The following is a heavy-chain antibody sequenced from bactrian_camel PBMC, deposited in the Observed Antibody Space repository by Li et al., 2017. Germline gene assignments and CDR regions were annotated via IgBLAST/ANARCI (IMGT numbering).Heavy chain of an antibody. CDR2: IATGSGNT. J-gene: IGHJ4*01. CDR3: AADLLLMRPLEASEYKY. D-gene: IGHD8*01. V-gene: IGHV3S40*01. Sequence: DVQLVESGGGSVQAGGSLRLSCAASGYTYNRNCMAWFRQAPGKEREGVARIATGSGNTYYADSVKGRFAIWQDNAKATVYLEINYLRPEDTAMYYCAADLLLMRPLEASEYKYWGQGTQVTVS. CDR1: GYTYNRNC.